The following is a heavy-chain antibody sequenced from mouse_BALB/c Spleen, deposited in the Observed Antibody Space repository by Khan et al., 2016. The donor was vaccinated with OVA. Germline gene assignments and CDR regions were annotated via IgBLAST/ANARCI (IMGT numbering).Heavy chain of an antibody. D-gene: IGHD2-14*01. CDR3: ARAYYRYDGYYAMDY. J-gene: IGHJ4*01. CDR1: GFSLSRYN. V-gene: IGHV2-6-4*01. CDR2: IWGGGGT. Sequence: QVQLKESGPGLVAPSQSLSITCTVSGFSLSRYNIHWVRQPPEKGLEWLGMIWGGGGTDYNSTLKSRLSISKDNSTSQVFLKMNSLQTDDTSMYYCARAYYRYDGYYAMDYWGQGTSVTVSS.